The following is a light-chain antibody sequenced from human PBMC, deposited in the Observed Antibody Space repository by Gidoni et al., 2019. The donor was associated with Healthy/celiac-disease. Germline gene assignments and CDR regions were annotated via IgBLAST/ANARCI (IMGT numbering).Light chain of an antibody. Sequence: DIVMTQSPDSLAVSLGERATINCKSSQRVLYSSNNKNYLAWYQQKPGQPPKLLIYWASTRESGVPDRFSGSGSGTDFTLTISSLQAEDVAVYYCQQYYSTPPTFGQXTRLEIK. CDR1: QRVLYSSNNKNY. CDR2: WAS. J-gene: IGKJ5*01. CDR3: QQYYSTPPT. V-gene: IGKV4-1*01.